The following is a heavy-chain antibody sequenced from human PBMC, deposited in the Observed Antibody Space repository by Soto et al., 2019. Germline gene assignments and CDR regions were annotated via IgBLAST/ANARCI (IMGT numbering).Heavy chain of an antibody. V-gene: IGHV4-39*02. CDR1: GGSISCSTYY. J-gene: IGHJ5*02. CDR2: IYFRGST. D-gene: IGHD3-9*01. Sequence: QLQLQESGPGLVKPSETLSLTCTVSGGSISCSTYYWGWIRQPPGKGLEWIGSIYFRGSTCYNPSLKDRVTVSVDTSKKQFSLKLTSVTAADTAVYYCAREILTGYYPAGWFDPWGQGTLVTVSS. CDR3: AREILTGYYPAGWFDP.